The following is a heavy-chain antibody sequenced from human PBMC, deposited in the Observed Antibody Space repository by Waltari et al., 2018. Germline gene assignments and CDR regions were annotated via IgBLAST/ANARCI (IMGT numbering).Heavy chain of an antibody. V-gene: IGHV4-34*01. Sequence: QVQLQQWGAGLLKPSETLSLTCAVYGGSFSGYYWSWIRQPPGKGLEWIGEINHSGSTNYNPSLKSRVTISVDTSKNQFSLKLSSVTAADTAVYYCARDPMVQGFPRHAFDIWGQGTMVTVSS. D-gene: IGHD3-10*01. J-gene: IGHJ3*02. CDR1: GGSFSGYY. CDR3: ARDPMVQGFPRHAFDI. CDR2: INHSGST.